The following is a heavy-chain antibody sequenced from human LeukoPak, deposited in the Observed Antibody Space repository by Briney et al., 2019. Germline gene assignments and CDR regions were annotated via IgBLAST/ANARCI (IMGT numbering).Heavy chain of an antibody. V-gene: IGHV4-34*01. D-gene: IGHD3-22*01. J-gene: IGHJ3*02. Sequence: SETLSLTCAVYGWSFNDYYWNWIRQSPGKGLEWVAEINHSGRTNYNPPLKSRVTISVDTSKHQVSLELASVTATDTAVYYCARGLGVVVRDAFDIWGQGTVVTVSS. CDR3: ARGLGVVVRDAFDI. CDR2: INHSGRT. CDR1: GWSFNDYY.